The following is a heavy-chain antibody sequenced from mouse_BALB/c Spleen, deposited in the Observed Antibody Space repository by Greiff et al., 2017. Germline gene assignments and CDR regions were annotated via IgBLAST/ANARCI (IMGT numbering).Heavy chain of an antibody. CDR2: LSYDGSN. Sequence: DVQRQESGPGLVKPSQFPSPTRSVTGYPFTSVYHWYWSRQSPGNKLEWMVHLSYDGSNNYNPSLKNRIPITRNTSKNQFFLKLNSVTTKDTATYCCSRDGNHYWGMDYWGQGTSVTVSS. D-gene: IGHD2-1*01. J-gene: IGHJ4*01. CDR3: SRDGNHYWGMDY. CDR1: GYPFTSVYH. V-gene: IGHV3-6*02.